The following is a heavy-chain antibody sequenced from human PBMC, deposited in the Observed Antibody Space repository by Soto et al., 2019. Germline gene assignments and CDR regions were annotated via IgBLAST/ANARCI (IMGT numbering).Heavy chain of an antibody. J-gene: IGHJ4*02. CDR3: AKAGYCVSTSCYVPFDY. CDR2: ISGSGGST. Sequence: EVQLLESGGGLVQPGGSLRLSCAASEFTFSTHAMTWVRQAPGKGLEWVSSISGSGGSTYYADSVKGRFTISRDNSKNTLDLQMNSLRAEDAAVYSCAKAGYCVSTSCYVPFDYWGQGTLVTVSS. V-gene: IGHV3-23*01. CDR1: EFTFSTHA. D-gene: IGHD2-2*01.